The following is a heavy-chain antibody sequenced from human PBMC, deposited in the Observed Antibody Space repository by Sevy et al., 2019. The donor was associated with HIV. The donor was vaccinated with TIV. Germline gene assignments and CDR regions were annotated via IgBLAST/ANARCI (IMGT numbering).Heavy chain of an antibody. CDR2: IYSDGRT. Sequence: GGSLRLSCVVSGFSVSSNYMSWVRQAPGKGLEWVSNIYSDGRTYYADSVRGRFTISRDTSKNTVYLEMNSLKIEDTAVYYCTTHPSLSFAMMVVAEAGMDVWGQGTTVTVSS. CDR1: GFSVSSNY. V-gene: IGHV3-53*01. J-gene: IGHJ6*02. D-gene: IGHD3-22*01. CDR3: TTHPSLSFAMMVVAEAGMDV.